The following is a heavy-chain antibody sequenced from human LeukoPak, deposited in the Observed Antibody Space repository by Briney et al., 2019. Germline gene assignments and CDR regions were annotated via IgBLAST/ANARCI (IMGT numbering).Heavy chain of an antibody. V-gene: IGHV4-34*01. J-gene: IGHJ6*02. CDR2: INHSGST. CDR1: GGSFSGYY. CDR3: ARKRGYCSSTSCYTRGRDYYYYGMDV. Sequence: SETLSLTCAVYGGSFSGYYWSWIRQPPGKGLEWIGEINHSGSTSYNPSLKSRVTISVDTSKNQFSLKLSSVTAADTAVYYCARKRGYCSSTSCYTRGRDYYYYGMDVWGQGTTVTVSS. D-gene: IGHD2-2*02.